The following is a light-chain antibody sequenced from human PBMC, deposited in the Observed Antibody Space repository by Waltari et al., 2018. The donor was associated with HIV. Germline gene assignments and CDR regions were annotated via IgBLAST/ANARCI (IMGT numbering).Light chain of an antibody. J-gene: IGKJ1*01. V-gene: IGKV3-20*01. CDR1: QSVSDNY. CDR3: QQYGSPPET. CDR2: GAS. Sequence: ETVLTQSPGTLSLSPGERATLSCRASQSVSDNYVAWYQQTPGQAPRLLIYGASSRATSIPDRFSGSGSGTEFTLSISRLEPEDFAVYYCQQYGSPPETFGQGTKVEIK.